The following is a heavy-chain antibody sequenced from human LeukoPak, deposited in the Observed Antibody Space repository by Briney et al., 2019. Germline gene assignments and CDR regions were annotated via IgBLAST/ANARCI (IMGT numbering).Heavy chain of an antibody. CDR1: GFTFRTCG. V-gene: IGHV3-23*01. D-gene: IGHD1-1*01. CDR3: AKDAVPGNGIWDSFGK. Sequence: PEGSLTLSCAASGFTFRTCGMSWVRQAPGQGLEWVSSIGSTDTYYADSVKGRFTVSRDNSKNTLYLQLNSLRAEDSAVYYCAKDAVPGNGIWDSFGKWGQGTLVTVSS. J-gene: IGHJ4*02. CDR2: IGSTDT.